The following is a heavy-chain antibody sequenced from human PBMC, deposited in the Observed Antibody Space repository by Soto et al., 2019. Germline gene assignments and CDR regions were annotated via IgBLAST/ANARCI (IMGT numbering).Heavy chain of an antibody. V-gene: IGHV3-21*01. CDR2: ISSSSSYI. CDR3: ARESLMDFWSGYAYSMDV. D-gene: IGHD3-3*01. CDR1: GFTFSRYS. J-gene: IGHJ6*02. Sequence: GGSLRLSCAASGFTFSRYSMNWVRQAPGKGLEWVSSISSSSSYIYYADSVKGRFTISRDNAKNSLYLQMNSLRAEDTAVYYCARESLMDFWSGYAYSMDVWGQGTTVTVSS.